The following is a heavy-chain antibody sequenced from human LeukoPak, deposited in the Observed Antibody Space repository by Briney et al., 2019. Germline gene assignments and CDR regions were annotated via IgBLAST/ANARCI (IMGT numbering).Heavy chain of an antibody. V-gene: IGHV3-9*01. CDR1: GFTFDDYA. CDR2: ISWNSGSI. J-gene: IGHJ4*02. D-gene: IGHD6-19*01. CDR3: ARGGISSSGRGDYYFDY. Sequence: QPGRSLRLSCAASGFTFDDYAMHWVRQAPGKGLEWVSGISWNSGSIGYADSVKGRFTISRDNAKNTLYLQMNSLSAEDTASYYCARGGISSSGRGDYYFDYWGQGTLVTVSS.